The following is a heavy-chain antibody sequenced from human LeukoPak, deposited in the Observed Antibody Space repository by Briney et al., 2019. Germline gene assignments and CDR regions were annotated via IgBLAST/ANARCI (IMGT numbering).Heavy chain of an antibody. Sequence: GGSLRLSCAASGFTFDDYAMHWVRQAPGKGLEWVSGISWNSGSIGYADSVKGRFTISRDNAKNSLYLQMNILRAEDTALYYCAKDAAGSYYALAFDPRGQGTLVTVSS. CDR1: GFTFDDYA. J-gene: IGHJ5*02. V-gene: IGHV3-9*01. CDR2: ISWNSGSI. D-gene: IGHD1-26*01. CDR3: AKDAAGSYYALAFDP.